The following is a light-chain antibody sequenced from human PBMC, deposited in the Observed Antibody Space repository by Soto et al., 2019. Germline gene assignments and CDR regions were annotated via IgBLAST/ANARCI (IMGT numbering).Light chain of an antibody. CDR2: DVS. Sequence: QSALTQPASVSGAPGQSITISCTGTISDVCGYNYVSWYQQHPGKAPKLMIYDVSNRPSGVSNRFSGSKSGNTASLTISGLQAEDEAAYYCSSYTSSSTYVVFGGGTKLTVL. J-gene: IGLJ2*01. CDR3: SSYTSSSTYVV. V-gene: IGLV2-14*01. CDR1: ISDVCGYNY.